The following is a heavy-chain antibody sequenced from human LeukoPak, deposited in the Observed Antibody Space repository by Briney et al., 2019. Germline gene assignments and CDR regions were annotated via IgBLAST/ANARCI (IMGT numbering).Heavy chain of an antibody. CDR2: MNPNSGNT. J-gene: IGHJ5*02. V-gene: IGHV1-8*01. Sequence: RASVKVSCKASGYTFTSYDINWVRQATGQGLEWMGWMNPNSGNTGYAQKFQGRVTMTRNTSISTAYMELSSLRSEDTAVYYCARGRITMVRRDNWFDPWGQGTLVTVSS. D-gene: IGHD3-10*01. CDR1: GYTFTSYD. CDR3: ARGRITMVRRDNWFDP.